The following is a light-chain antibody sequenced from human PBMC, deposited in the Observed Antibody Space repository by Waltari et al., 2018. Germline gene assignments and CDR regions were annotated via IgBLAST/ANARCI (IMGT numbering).Light chain of an antibody. CDR1: QAISSW. CDR2: AAS. V-gene: IGKV1-12*01. CDR3: QQANSFPLT. J-gene: IGKJ4*01. Sequence: DIQMTQSPSSVSASVGDRVTISCRASQAISSWLVWYQQKPGKAPKLLIFAASSLQMGFPSRVSGSGSGTDFTLTISSLQPEDCATYYCQQANSFPLTFGGGTKVEIK.